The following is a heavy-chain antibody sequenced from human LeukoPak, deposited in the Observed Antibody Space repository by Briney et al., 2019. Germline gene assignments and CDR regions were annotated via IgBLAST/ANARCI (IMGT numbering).Heavy chain of an antibody. J-gene: IGHJ6*03. V-gene: IGHV4-4*08. Sequence: SETLSLTCTVSGGSLSSYYWSWIRQPPGKGLEWIGYIYTSGSTNYNPSLKSRVTISFNTYKNKFLLKLSTVTGADTTVYYYGRHFIEVVPAAYYYYYMEVWGKGTTVTVSS. D-gene: IGHD2-2*01. CDR3: GRHFIEVVPAAYYYYYMEV. CDR2: IYTSGST. CDR1: GGSLSSYY.